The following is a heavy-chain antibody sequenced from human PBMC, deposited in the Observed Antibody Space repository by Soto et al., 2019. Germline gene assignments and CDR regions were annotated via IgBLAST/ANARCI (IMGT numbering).Heavy chain of an antibody. CDR1: GGSISSSGYY. V-gene: IGHV4-31*03. Sequence: QVQLQESGPGLVKPSQTLSLTCTVSGGSISSSGYYWSWIRHHPEKGLEWIGHIYYTGIAQYNPSLKSRVTISANTSKNQFSLRLSSVTAADTAWFYCARDSQAYGYTDVFDIWGPGTMVTVSS. J-gene: IGHJ3*02. CDR3: ARDSQAYGYTDVFDI. D-gene: IGHD6-25*01. CDR2: IYYTGIA.